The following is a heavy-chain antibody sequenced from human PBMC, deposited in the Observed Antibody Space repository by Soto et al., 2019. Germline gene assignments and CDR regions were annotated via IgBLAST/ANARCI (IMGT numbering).Heavy chain of an antibody. CDR2: INPSGGST. D-gene: IGHD4-17*01. CDR1: GYTFTSYY. Sequence: ASVKVSCKASGYTFTSYYMHWVRQAPGQGLEWMGIINPSGGSTSNAQKFQGRVTMTRDTSTSTVYMELSSPRSEDTAVYYCARSYGDRDAFDIWGQGTMVTVSS. V-gene: IGHV1-46*03. CDR3: ARSYGDRDAFDI. J-gene: IGHJ3*02.